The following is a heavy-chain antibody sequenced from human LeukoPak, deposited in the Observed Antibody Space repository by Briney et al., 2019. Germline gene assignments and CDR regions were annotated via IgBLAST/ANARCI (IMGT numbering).Heavy chain of an antibody. CDR3: ARDLSSSSSMDV. CDR1: GDSIRGYY. D-gene: IGHD6-6*01. V-gene: IGHV4-59*01. J-gene: IGHJ6*04. CDR2: MYHSGTT. Sequence: SETLSLTCTVSGDSIRGYYWNWIRQSPGKGLESIAYMYHSGTTNYNPSLKSRVTMSMDTSKNRFSLQLSSVTAADTAVYYCARDLSSSSSMDVWGKGTTVTVSS.